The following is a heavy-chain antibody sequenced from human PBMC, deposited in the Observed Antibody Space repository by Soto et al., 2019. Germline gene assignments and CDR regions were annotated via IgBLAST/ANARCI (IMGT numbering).Heavy chain of an antibody. J-gene: IGHJ4*02. Sequence: SETLSLTCTVSGDSITSRDFYCCWIRRPPGHGIKWVGTISHSGDTFYNPPLKSRLTMSLGASKNQFSMRLTSVTAADAAVYFCARKMCGPVPDFGCLSPVTSWGQGTQVAASS. CDR2: ISHSGDT. V-gene: IGHV4-39*01. CDR3: ARKMCGPVPDFGCLSPVTS. CDR1: GDSITSRDFY. D-gene: IGHD4-17*01.